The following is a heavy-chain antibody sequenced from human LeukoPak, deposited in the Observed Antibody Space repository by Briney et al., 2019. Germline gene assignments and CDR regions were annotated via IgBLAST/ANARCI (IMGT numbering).Heavy chain of an antibody. D-gene: IGHD6-19*01. CDR3: ARDFFAVAGYYYYYYYMDV. V-gene: IGHV3-7*01. CDR1: GFMFSSSW. CDR2: IKQDGSEK. J-gene: IGHJ6*03. Sequence: PGGSLRLSCAASGFMFSSSWMAWVRQAPGKGLEWVANIKQDGSEKYYVDSVKGRFTISRDSAKNSLYLQMNSLRAEDTAVYYCARDFFAVAGYYYYYYYMDVWGKGTTVTISS.